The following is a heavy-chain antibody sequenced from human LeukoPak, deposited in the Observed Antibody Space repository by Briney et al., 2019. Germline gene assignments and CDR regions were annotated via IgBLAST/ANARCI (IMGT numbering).Heavy chain of an antibody. CDR3: ARQSIAARRAFDI. Sequence: ASETLSLTCSVSGGSISSYYWSWIRQPPGKGLEYFGYSYYSGSTDYNPSLKSRVTISVDTSNQFSLMLTSVTAADTAVYYCARQSIAARRAFDIWGQGTMVTVSS. J-gene: IGHJ3*02. V-gene: IGHV4-59*08. D-gene: IGHD6-6*01. CDR2: SYYSGST. CDR1: GGSISSYY.